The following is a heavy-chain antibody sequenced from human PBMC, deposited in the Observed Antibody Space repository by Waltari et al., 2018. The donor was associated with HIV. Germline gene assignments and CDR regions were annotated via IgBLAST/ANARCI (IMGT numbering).Heavy chain of an antibody. CDR1: GNTFTGYY. J-gene: IGHJ4*02. CDR3: ARDICNGGSCYSYYFDY. D-gene: IGHD2-15*01. Sequence: QVQLVQSGAEVKKPEALVKVSCKASGNTFTGYYMHWALPAPGQGLEWMGWINPDNGGTKYAQKFQGRVTMTRDTSISTAYMELSRLRSDDTAVYYCARDICNGGSCYSYYFDYWGQGTLVTVSS. V-gene: IGHV1-2*02. CDR2: INPDNGGT.